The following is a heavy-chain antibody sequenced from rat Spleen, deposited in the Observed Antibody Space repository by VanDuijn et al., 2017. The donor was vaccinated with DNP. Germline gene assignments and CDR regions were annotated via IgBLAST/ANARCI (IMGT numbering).Heavy chain of an antibody. J-gene: IGHJ2*01. D-gene: IGHD1-2*01. CDR1: GFSFTFYG. CDR3: ARHYTY. Sequence: QVQLRESGPGLVQPSQTLSLTCTISGFSFTFYGVSWVRQPPGKGLEWMGRIQSGGDTDYNSALKSRLSSSWDTSKSQVFLKITSVQAEYTAMYFCARHYTYWGQGVMVTVSS. CDR2: IQSGGDT. V-gene: IGHV2-27*01.